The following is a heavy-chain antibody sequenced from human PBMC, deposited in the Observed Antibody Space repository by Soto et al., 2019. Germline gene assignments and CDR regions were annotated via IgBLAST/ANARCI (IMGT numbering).Heavy chain of an antibody. CDR2: ISYDGSNK. CDR3: AKAHDSSGYYYGYFDY. D-gene: IGHD3-22*01. CDR1: GFTFSSYG. Sequence: GGSLRLSCAASGFTFSSYGMHWVRQAPGKGLEWAAVISYDGSNKYYADSVKGRFTISRDNSKNTLYLQMNSLRAEDTAVYYCAKAHDSSGYYYGYFDYWGQGTLVTVSS. V-gene: IGHV3-30*18. J-gene: IGHJ4*02.